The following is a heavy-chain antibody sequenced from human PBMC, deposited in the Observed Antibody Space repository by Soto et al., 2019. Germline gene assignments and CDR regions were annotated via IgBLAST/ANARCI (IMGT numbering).Heavy chain of an antibody. CDR1: GFTFDTYA. J-gene: IGHJ6*03. CDR2: ISGSGAKT. D-gene: IGHD2-15*01. V-gene: IGHV3-23*01. Sequence: EVQLLESGGGLVQPGGSLRLSCAASGFTFDTYAMSWVRQAPGKGLEWVSAISGSGAKTYYADSVKGRFTISRDNSKNTLYLQMNSLRAEDTAVYHCAKLECSGGSCYSGRLVDYFYYDMDVWGKGTTVTVSS. CDR3: AKLECSGGSCYSGRLVDYFYYDMDV.